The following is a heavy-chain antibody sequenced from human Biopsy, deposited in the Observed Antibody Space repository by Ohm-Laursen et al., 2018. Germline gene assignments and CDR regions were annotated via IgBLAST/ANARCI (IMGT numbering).Heavy chain of an antibody. Sequence: SLRLSCTASGFTFSNFGIHWIRQAPGKGLEWVALISGDGNDQFYAESAKGRFTVSRDNSKNTVDLQMNNLKTEDTAVYYCAKDWLQSWYFDHWGQGTLVTVSS. CDR3: AKDWLQSWYFDH. V-gene: IGHV3-30*18. J-gene: IGHJ4*02. D-gene: IGHD5-24*01. CDR2: ISGDGNDQ. CDR1: GFTFSNFG.